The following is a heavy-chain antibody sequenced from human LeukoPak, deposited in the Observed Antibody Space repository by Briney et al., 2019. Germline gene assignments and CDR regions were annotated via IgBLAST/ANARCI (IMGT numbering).Heavy chain of an antibody. Sequence: SETLSLTCAVYGGPFSGYYWSWIRQPPGKGLEWIGEINHSGSTNYNPSLKSRVTISVDTSKNQFSLKLSSVTAADTAVYYCARGPVVPAADYYYYYGMDVWGQGTTVTVSS. CDR3: ARGPVVPAADYYYYYGMDV. CDR1: GGPFSGYY. V-gene: IGHV4-34*01. J-gene: IGHJ6*02. D-gene: IGHD2-2*01. CDR2: INHSGST.